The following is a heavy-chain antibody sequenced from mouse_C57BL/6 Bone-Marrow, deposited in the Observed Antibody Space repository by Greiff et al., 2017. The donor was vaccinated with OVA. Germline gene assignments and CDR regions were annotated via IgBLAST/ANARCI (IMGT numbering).Heavy chain of an antibody. Sequence: QVQLQQPGADLVKPGASVKVSCKASGYTFTSYWMHWVKQRPGQGLEWIGRIPPSDSATNYNQKVKGKATLSVDKSSSTAYMPLSSLPSEDSAVYCGASTVGYFDYWGQGTTLTGAS. CDR2: IPPSDSAT. J-gene: IGHJ2*01. CDR3: ASTVGYFDY. V-gene: IGHV1-74*01. CDR1: GYTFTSYW. D-gene: IGHD1-1*01.